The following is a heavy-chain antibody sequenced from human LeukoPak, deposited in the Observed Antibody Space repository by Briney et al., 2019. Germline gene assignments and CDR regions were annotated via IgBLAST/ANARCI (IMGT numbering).Heavy chain of an antibody. D-gene: IGHD2-2*01. V-gene: IGHV1-69*06. CDR2: IIPIFGKA. Sequence: ASVKVSCKASGGTFISYAISWVRQAPGQGLEWMGGIIPIFGKANYAQKFQGRVTITADKSTSTAYMELSSLRSEDTAVYYCARAPRYCSSTSCSLTLDLWGQGTLVTVSS. J-gene: IGHJ5*02. CDR3: ARAPRYCSSTSCSLTLDL. CDR1: GGTFISYA.